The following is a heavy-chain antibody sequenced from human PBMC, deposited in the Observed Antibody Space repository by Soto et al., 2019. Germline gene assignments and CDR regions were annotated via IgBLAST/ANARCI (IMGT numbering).Heavy chain of an antibody. CDR2: FIAMLGTP. V-gene: IGHV1-69*13. Sequence: ASVKVSCTASGGTFGSHGIAWVRQAPGQGLEWMGGFIAMLGTPTYAKKVQGRATITADESLTSSYLELRSLRSEDTAVYFCARGAMANFDYWGQGTVVTVSS. J-gene: IGHJ4*02. CDR1: GGTFGSHG. D-gene: IGHD5-18*01. CDR3: ARGAMANFDY.